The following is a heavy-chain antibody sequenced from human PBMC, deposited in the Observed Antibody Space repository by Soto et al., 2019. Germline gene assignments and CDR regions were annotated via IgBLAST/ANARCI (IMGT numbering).Heavy chain of an antibody. V-gene: IGHV3-74*01. CDR2: INSDGSST. Sequence: GGSLRLSCAASGFTFSSHWMHWVRQAPGKGLVWVSRINSDGSSTTYADSVKGRFTISRDNAKNTVYLQMNSLRAEDTAVYYCARDGGVHFDYWAQGTLVTVSS. D-gene: IGHD3-16*01. CDR3: ARDGGVHFDY. J-gene: IGHJ4*02. CDR1: GFTFSSHW.